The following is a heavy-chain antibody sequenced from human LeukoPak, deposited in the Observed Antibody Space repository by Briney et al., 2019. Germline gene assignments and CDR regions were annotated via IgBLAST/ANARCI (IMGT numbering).Heavy chain of an antibody. J-gene: IGHJ2*01. D-gene: IGHD3-22*01. CDR3: AKDRVAVVVNNWYFDL. V-gene: IGHV3-23*01. Sequence: PGGSLRLSCAASGFPFSGYAMHWVRQAPGKGLEWLSVMTGSGDTTYYADSVKGRFTISRDNSKNTLYLQMNSLRAEDTAVYSCAKDRVAVVVNNWYFDLWGRGTLVTVSS. CDR2: MTGSGDTT. CDR1: GFPFSGYA.